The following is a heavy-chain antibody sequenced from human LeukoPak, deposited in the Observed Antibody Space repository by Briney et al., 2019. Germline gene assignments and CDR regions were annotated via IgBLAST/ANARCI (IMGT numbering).Heavy chain of an antibody. CDR3: ARVTRIAARSPTFDY. V-gene: IGHV4-59*01. D-gene: IGHD6-6*01. CDR2: IYYSEST. CDR1: GGSISSYY. Sequence: PSETLSLTCTVSGGSISSYYWSWIRQPPGKGLEWIGYIYYSESTNYNPSLKSRVTISVDTSKNQFSLKLSSVTAADTAVYYCARVTRIAARSPTFDYWGQGTLVTVSS. J-gene: IGHJ4*02.